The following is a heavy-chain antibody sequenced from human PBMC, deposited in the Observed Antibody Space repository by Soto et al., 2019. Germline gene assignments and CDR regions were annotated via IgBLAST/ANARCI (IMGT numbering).Heavy chain of an antibody. V-gene: IGHV3-48*01. Sequence: GGSLRLSCAASGFTFSSYSMNWVRQAPGKGLEWVSYISSSSSTIYYADSVKGRFTISRDNAKNSLYLQMNSLRAEDTAVYYCAVLLWFGEFPWGQGTLVTAPQ. CDR3: AVLLWFGEFP. CDR1: GFTFSSYS. D-gene: IGHD3-10*01. J-gene: IGHJ5*02. CDR2: ISSSSSTI.